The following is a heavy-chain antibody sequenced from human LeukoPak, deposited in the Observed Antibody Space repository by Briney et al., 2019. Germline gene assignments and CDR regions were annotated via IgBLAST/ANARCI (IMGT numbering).Heavy chain of an antibody. J-gene: IGHJ4*02. CDR2: MNPNSGNT. CDR3: ARRTMVRGVMGY. CDR1: GYTFTSYD. D-gene: IGHD3-10*01. Sequence: GASVKVSCKASGYTFTSYDINWVRQATGQGLEWMGWMNPNSGNTGYAQKFQGRVTMTRNTSISTAYMELSSLRSEDTAVYYRARRTMVRGVMGYWGQGTLVTVSS. V-gene: IGHV1-8*01.